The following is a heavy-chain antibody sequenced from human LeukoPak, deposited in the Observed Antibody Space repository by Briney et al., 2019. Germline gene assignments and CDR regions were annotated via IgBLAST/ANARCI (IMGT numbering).Heavy chain of an antibody. V-gene: IGHV4-38-2*02. CDR2: IYHSGST. Sequence: MSSETLSLTCTVSGYSISSGYYWGWSRQPPGKGLGWIGSIYHSGSTYYNPSLKSRVTISVDTSKNQFSLKLSSVTAADTAVYYCARDTRIYYDRGRSWYFDLWGRGTLVTVSS. D-gene: IGHD3-22*01. J-gene: IGHJ2*01. CDR3: ARDTRIYYDRGRSWYFDL. CDR1: GYSISSGYY.